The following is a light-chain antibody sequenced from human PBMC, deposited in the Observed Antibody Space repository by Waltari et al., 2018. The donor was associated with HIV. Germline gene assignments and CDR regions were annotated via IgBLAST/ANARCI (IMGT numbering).Light chain of an antibody. CDR2: AAS. V-gene: IGKV3-15*01. J-gene: IGKJ1*01. Sequence: EIVMTQSPATLSVSPGGRATLSCRASQSVSTNLAWYQQKPGQAPRLLISAASSRATGVPARFSGRASGTEFTLTISNLQSEDFAVYYCQQYHNWPPWTFGQGTKVEIK. CDR1: QSVSTN. CDR3: QQYHNWPPWT.